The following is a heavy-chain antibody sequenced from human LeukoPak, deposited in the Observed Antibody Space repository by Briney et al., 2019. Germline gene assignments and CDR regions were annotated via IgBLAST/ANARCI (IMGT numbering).Heavy chain of an antibody. CDR3: ATVYCSSTSCFYAFDI. D-gene: IGHD2-2*01. Sequence: ASVRVSCKVSGYTLTELSMHWVRQAPGKGLEWMGGFDPEDGETIYAQKFQGRVTMTEDTSTDTAYMELSSLRSEDTAVYYCATVYCSSTSCFYAFDIWGQGTMVTVSS. CDR1: GYTLTELS. J-gene: IGHJ3*02. CDR2: FDPEDGET. V-gene: IGHV1-24*01.